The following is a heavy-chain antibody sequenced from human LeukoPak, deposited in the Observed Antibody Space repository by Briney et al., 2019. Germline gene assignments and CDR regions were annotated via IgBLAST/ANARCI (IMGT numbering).Heavy chain of an antibody. CDR3: AKGDGGNSEFDY. D-gene: IGHD4-23*01. Sequence: GRSLRLSCAASGFTFSSYGMHWVRQAPGKGLESVAVISYDGSNKYYADSVKGRFTISRDNSKNTLYLQMNSLRAEDTAVYYCAKGDGGNSEFDYWGQGTLVTVSS. CDR2: ISYDGSNK. J-gene: IGHJ4*02. V-gene: IGHV3-30*18. CDR1: GFTFSSYG.